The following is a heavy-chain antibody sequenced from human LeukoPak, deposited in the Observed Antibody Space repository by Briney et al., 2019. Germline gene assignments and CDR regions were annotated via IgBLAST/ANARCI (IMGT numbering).Heavy chain of an antibody. CDR1: GGSISSYY. CDR2: IYYSGST. V-gene: IGHV4-59*01. J-gene: IGHJ4*02. Sequence: SETLSLTCTVSGGSISSYYWSWIRQPPGKGLEWIGYIYYSGSTNYNPSLKSRVTISVDTSKNQFSLKLSSVTAADTAVYYCARVSISGSGSYYNYWGQGTLVTVSS. D-gene: IGHD3-10*01. CDR3: ARVSISGSGSYYNY.